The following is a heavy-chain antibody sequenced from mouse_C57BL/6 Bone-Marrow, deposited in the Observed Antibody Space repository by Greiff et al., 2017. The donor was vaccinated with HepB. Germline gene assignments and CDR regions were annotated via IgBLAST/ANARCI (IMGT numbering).Heavy chain of an antibody. J-gene: IGHJ1*03. Sequence: VQLQQSGAELVRPGSSVKLSCKASGYTFTSYWMHWVKQRPIQGLEWIGNIDPSDSETHYNQKFKDKATLTVDKSSSTAYMHLSSLTSEDSAVYDCARNRKGYFDVWGTGTTVTVSS. CDR2: IDPSDSET. V-gene: IGHV1-52*01. CDR3: ARNRKGYFDV. CDR1: GYTFTSYW. D-gene: IGHD2-14*01.